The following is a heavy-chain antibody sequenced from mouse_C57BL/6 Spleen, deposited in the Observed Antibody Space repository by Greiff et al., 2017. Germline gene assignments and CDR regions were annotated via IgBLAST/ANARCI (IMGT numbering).Heavy chain of an antibody. CDR1: GYAFSSYW. CDR2: IYPGDGDT. D-gene: IGHD3-3*01. Sequence: VKLQESGAELVKPGASVKISCKASGYAFSSYWMNWVKQRPGKGLEWIGQIYPGDGDTNYNGKFKGKATLTADKSSSTAYMQLSSLTSEDSAVYFCARLGLYAMDYWGQGTSVTVSS. CDR3: ARLGLYAMDY. J-gene: IGHJ4*01. V-gene: IGHV1-80*01.